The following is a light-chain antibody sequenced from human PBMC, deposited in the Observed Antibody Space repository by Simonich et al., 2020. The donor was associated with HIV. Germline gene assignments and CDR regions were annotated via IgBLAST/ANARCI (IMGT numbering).Light chain of an antibody. CDR1: QSVLYSSNNKNY. J-gene: IGKJ2*01. Sequence: DIVMTQSPDSLAVSLGERATINCKSSQSVLYSSNNKNYLAWYQQKPGQPPKQLIYWASTRESWVPDRFSSSGSGTDFTLTISSLQAEDVAVYYCQQYYSTPYTFGQGTKLEIK. V-gene: IGKV4-1*01. CDR2: WAS. CDR3: QQYYSTPYT.